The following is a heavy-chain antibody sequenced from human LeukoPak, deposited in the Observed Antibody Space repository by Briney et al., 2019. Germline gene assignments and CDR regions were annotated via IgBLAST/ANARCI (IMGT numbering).Heavy chain of an antibody. CDR2: ITSSSSYI. V-gene: IGHV3-21*01. CDR1: GFTFSGYI. J-gene: IGHJ3*01. Sequence: GGSLRLSCAASGFTFSGYIINWVRQAPGKGLEWVSSITSSSSYISYAESVKGRFTISRDNAKNSLYLQINSLRAEDTAVYYCARRGNNWDDAFDVWGQGTMVTVSS. D-gene: IGHD1-20*01. CDR3: ARRGNNWDDAFDV.